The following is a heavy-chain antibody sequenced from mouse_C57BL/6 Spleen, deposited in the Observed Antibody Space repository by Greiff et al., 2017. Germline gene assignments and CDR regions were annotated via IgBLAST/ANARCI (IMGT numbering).Heavy chain of an antibody. D-gene: IGHD1-1*01. V-gene: IGHV1-5*01. CDR2: IYPGNSDT. CDR1: GYTFTSYW. CDR3: TSAAVVAFYYFDY. Sequence: EVQLQQSGTVLARPGASVKMSCKTSGYTFTSYWMHWVKQRPGQGLEWIGAIYPGNSDTSYNQKFKGKAKLTAVTSASTAYMELSSLTNEDSAVXYCTSAAVVAFYYFDYWGQGTTLTVSS. J-gene: IGHJ2*01.